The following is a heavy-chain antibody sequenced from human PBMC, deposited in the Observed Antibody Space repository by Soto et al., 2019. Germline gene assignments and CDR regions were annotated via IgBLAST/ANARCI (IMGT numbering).Heavy chain of an antibody. J-gene: IGHJ3*02. CDR3: ARGLGGSGSLDAFDI. V-gene: IGHV3-74*01. Sequence: GGSLRLSCAASGFTFSSYWMHWVRQAPGKGLVWVSRINSDGSSTSYADSVKGRFTISRDNAKNTLYLQMNSLRAEDTAVYYCARGLGGSGSLDAFDIWGQGTMVTVSS. CDR1: GFTFSSYW. CDR2: INSDGSST. D-gene: IGHD3-10*01.